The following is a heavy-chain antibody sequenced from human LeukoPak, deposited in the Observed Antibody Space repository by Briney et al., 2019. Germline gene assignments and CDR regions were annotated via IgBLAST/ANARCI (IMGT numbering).Heavy chain of an antibody. Sequence: QPSETLSLTCTVSGGSINSYYWNWIRQPPGKGLEWIGYIYYSGNTNYNPSLKSRVTISVDTSENQFSLKLSSVTAADTAVYYCARYLGIGVYYFDSWGQGTLVTVSS. CDR3: ARYLGIGVYYFDS. D-gene: IGHD2-8*01. CDR2: IYYSGNT. J-gene: IGHJ4*02. V-gene: IGHV4-59*01. CDR1: GGSINSYY.